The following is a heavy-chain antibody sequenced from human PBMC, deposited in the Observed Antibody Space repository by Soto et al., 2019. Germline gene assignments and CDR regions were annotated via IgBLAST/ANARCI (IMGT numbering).Heavy chain of an antibody. J-gene: IGHJ4*02. CDR3: ARQSNPRDWDFDY. D-gene: IGHD3-9*01. CDR1: GGSISSSSYY. Sequence: QLQLQESGPGLVKPSETLSLTCTVSGGSISSSSYYWGWIRQPPGKGLEWIGSIYYSGSTYYNPSLKSRVTISVDTSKNQFSLKLSSVTAADTAVYYCARQSNPRDWDFDYWGQGTLVTVSS. V-gene: IGHV4-39*01. CDR2: IYYSGST.